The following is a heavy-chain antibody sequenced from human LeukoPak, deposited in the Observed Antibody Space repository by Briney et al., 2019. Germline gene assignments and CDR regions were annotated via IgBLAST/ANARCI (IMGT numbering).Heavy chain of an antibody. CDR1: GFTFSSYW. V-gene: IGHV3-7*04. CDR3: ARAIAAAGSL. D-gene: IGHD6-13*01. CDR2: IKQDGSVK. J-gene: IGHJ4*02. Sequence: PGGSLRLSCAASGFTFSSYWMSWVRQAPGKGLEWVANIKQDGSVKYYGDSVKGRFTISRDNAKSSLDLQMNSLRTEDTAVYYCARAIAAAGSLWGQGTLVTVSS.